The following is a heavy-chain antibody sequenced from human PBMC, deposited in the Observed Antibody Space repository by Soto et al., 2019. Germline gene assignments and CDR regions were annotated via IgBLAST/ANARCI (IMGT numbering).Heavy chain of an antibody. CDR1: GGSIKSNNYY. CDR3: ARHSGYNYGHNDY. J-gene: IGHJ4*02. D-gene: IGHD5-18*01. CDR2: LYYSGST. V-gene: IGHV4-39*01. Sequence: SETLSLTCTVSGGSIKSNNYYWGWIRRPPGKGLEWIGSLYYSGSTYYSTSLNSRVTISVDTSKNQFSLKLSSVTAADTAVYYCARHSGYNYGHNDYWGQGTLVTVSS.